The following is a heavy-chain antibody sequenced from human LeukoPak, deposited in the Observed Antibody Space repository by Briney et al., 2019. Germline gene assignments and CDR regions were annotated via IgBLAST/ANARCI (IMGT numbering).Heavy chain of an antibody. D-gene: IGHD6-19*01. V-gene: IGHV3-7*01. CDR1: GFTFSSYW. CDR2: IKQDGSET. J-gene: IGHJ4*02. CDR3: ARAHRDDSGWLDY. Sequence: PGGSLRLSCAASGFTFSSYWMSWVRQAPGKGLEWVANIKQDGSETYYVDSVRGRFTISRDNTKNSLYLQMNSPRAEDTAVYFCARAHRDDSGWLDYWGQGTLVTVSS.